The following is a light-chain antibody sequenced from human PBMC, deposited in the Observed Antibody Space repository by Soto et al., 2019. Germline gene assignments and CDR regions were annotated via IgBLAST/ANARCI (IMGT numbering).Light chain of an antibody. J-gene: IGLJ1*01. CDR3: QSYHSSYPPV. CDR1: SGSIASGY. CDR2: EDS. Sequence: NFMLTQPLSVSESPGKTVTISCTRSSGSIASGYVQWYQQRPGSAPTSLIYEDSQRPFGVPDRFSGSIDTSSNSASLTISGLKTEDEADYYCQSYHSSYPPVFGTEPKLTVL. V-gene: IGLV6-57*03.